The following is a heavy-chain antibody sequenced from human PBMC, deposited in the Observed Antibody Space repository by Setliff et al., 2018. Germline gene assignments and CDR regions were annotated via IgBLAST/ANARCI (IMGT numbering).Heavy chain of an antibody. J-gene: IGHJ4*02. V-gene: IGHV4-59*08. D-gene: IGHD5-12*01. CDR3: ARRDIVAQTSYDFWGMTDY. Sequence: SETLSLTCIVSADSMNNNFWTWVRRHPGKGLEWIGYIYYSGSTNYNPSLKSRVTISVDTSKNQFSLRLKSVTAADTAVYYCARRDIVAQTSYDFWGMTDYWGQGTLVTVSS. CDR1: ADSMNNNF. CDR2: IYYSGST.